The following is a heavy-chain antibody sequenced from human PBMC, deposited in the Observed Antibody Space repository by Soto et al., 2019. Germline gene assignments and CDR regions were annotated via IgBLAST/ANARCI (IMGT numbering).Heavy chain of an antibody. V-gene: IGHV4-59*01. J-gene: IGHJ5*02. CDR3: ARGAAAAYESTSNWFDP. CDR2: IYYSGST. Sequence: PSETLSLKCTVSGGSLSSYYWRWIRQPPGKGLEWIGYIYYSGSTNYNPSLKSRVTISVDTAKKQFSLTLSSVTAADTAVYYCARGAAAAYESTSNWFDPGGQGTLVTVSS. CDR1: GGSLSSYY. D-gene: IGHD6-13*01.